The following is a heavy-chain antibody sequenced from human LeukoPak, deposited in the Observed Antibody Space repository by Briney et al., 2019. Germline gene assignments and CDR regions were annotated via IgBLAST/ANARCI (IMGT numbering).Heavy chain of an antibody. CDR2: IRYDGSNK. D-gene: IGHD3-3*01. CDR1: GFTFSSYG. V-gene: IGHV3-30*02. J-gene: IGHJ4*02. CDR3: AKGRTGYYDFWSGYYPLSY. Sequence: GGSLRLSCAASGFTFSSYGMHWVRQAPGKGLEWVAFIRYDGSNKYYADSVKGRFTISRDNSKSMLFLQMNSLRVEDTAVYYCAKGRTGYYDFWSGYYPLSYWGQGSLVTVSS.